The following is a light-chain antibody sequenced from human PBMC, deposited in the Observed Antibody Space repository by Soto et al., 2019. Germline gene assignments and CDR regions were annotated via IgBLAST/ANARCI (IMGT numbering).Light chain of an antibody. V-gene: IGKV3-11*01. CDR1: QSASSY. Sequence: DIVLTQSPATLSLSPGERATLSCRASQSASSYLAWYQQKPGQAPRLLIYDASSRATGIPARFSGSGSGTDFTLTISSLEPEDFAVYFCQQRSNWPVTFGQGTRVEIK. J-gene: IGKJ1*01. CDR2: DAS. CDR3: QQRSNWPVT.